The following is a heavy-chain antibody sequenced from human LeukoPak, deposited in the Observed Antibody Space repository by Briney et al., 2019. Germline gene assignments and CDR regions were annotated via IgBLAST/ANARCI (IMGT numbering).Heavy chain of an antibody. CDR2: IYSSGYS. D-gene: IGHD4-11*01. V-gene: IGHV4-4*08. CDR3: AANDYGNYDFDY. J-gene: IGHJ4*02. CDR1: GGSISGYY. Sequence: SETLSLTCTVSGGSISGYYWSWIRQPPGEGLEWIGHIYSSGYSSYNPSLKSRVTMSVDTSKNHFSLKVTSVTAADTAMYYCAANDYGNYDFDYWGQGTLVTVSS.